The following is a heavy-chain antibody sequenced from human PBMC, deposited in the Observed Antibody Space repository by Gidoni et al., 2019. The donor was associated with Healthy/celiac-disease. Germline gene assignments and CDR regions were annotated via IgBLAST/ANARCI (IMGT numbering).Heavy chain of an antibody. CDR1: GYTFTSYG. Sequence: QVQLVQSGAEGKKPGASVKVSCKDSGYTFTSYGISWVRQAPGKGLDWMGWLSAYNGNTNYAHKLQGRVTMTAATSPSTAYMELRSLRSDDTAVYYCARDSSYSSGWADYYYYGMDVWGQGTTVTVSS. J-gene: IGHJ6*02. CDR3: ARDSSYSSGWADYYYYGMDV. CDR2: LSAYNGNT. V-gene: IGHV1-18*01. D-gene: IGHD6-19*01.